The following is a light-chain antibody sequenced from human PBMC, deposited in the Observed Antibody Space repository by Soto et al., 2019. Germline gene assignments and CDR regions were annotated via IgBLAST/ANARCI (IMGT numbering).Light chain of an antibody. J-gene: IGKJ1*01. CDR2: DAS. Sequence: IQMTQSPSTLSASFGDRVTITCRASQNVNKWLAWFQQKPGKVPKLLIFDASTLQTGVPSRFGGGGSGTEFTLTISGLQPDDFATYYCQQYNSYSPWTFGPGTKVDIK. CDR3: QQYNSYSPWT. V-gene: IGKV1-5*01. CDR1: QNVNKW.